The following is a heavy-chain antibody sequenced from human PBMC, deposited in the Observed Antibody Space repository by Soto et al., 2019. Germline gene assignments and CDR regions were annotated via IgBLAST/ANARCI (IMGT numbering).Heavy chain of an antibody. V-gene: IGHV3-23*01. D-gene: IGHD3-10*01. Sequence: EVQLLESGGGLVQPGGSLRLSCAASGFTFGSYAMNWLRQAPGRGLECVSFISGSGRTTYYADSVKGRFTVSRDNSKNTLYLQMNSLRAEDSALYYCAKFGGSSYSYYSMDVWGKGTTVTVSS. J-gene: IGHJ6*03. CDR1: GFTFGSYA. CDR3: AKFGGSSYSYYSMDV. CDR2: ISGSGRTT.